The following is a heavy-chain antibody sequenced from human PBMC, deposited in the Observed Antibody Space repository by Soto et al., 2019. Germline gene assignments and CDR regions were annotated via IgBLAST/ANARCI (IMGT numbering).Heavy chain of an antibody. CDR3: ARDIGYSGFNGFDP. CDR1: GFTFEDYA. V-gene: IGHV3-9*01. J-gene: IGHJ5*02. CDR2: ISWNSGKI. Sequence: EVRLVESGGGLVQPGRSLRLSCAASGFTFEDYAMHWVRRVPGKGLEWVSGISWNSGKIAYVDSVRGRFTISRDNAKNSLYLQMNSLRTEDTALYHCARDIGYSGFNGFDPWGQGTLVTVSS. D-gene: IGHD5-12*01.